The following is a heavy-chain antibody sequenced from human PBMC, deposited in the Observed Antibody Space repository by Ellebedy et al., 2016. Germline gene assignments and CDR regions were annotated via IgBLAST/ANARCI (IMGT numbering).Heavy chain of an antibody. Sequence: GESLKISCAASGFTFANSWMNWVRQAPGKGLVWVSRINSDASSTGYADSVKGRFTISRDNAKNTLYLQMNSLRAEDTAVYYCARLKADYGSGSLWGQGTLVTVSS. D-gene: IGHD3-10*01. J-gene: IGHJ4*02. V-gene: IGHV3-74*01. CDR1: GFTFANSW. CDR2: INSDASST. CDR3: ARLKADYGSGSL.